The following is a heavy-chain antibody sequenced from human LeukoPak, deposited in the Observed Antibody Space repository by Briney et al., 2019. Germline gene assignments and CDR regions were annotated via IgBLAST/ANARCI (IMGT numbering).Heavy chain of an antibody. CDR1: GYTLTELS. J-gene: IGHJ4*02. CDR3: ARSPGGDRRGNFDY. CDR2: FDPEDGET. Sequence: ASVKVSCRVSGYTLTELSMHWVRQAPGKGLEWMGGFDPEDGETIYAQKFQGRVTMTEDTSTDTAYMELSSLKASDTAMYYCARSPGGDRRGNFDYWGQGTLVTVSS. V-gene: IGHV1-24*01. D-gene: IGHD2-21*02.